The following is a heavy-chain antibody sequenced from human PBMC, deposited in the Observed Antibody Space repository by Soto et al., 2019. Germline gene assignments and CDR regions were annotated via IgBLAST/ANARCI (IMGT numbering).Heavy chain of an antibody. V-gene: IGHV3-7*04. Sequence: GGSLRLSCAASGFTFSSYWMSWVRQAPGKGLEWVANIKQDGSEKYYVDSVKARFTISRDNAKNSLYLQMNSLRAEDTAVYYCARDIVVVVAATFEENYGMDVWGQGTTVTVSS. CDR3: ARDIVVVVAATFEENYGMDV. CDR2: IKQDGSEK. J-gene: IGHJ6*02. CDR1: GFTFSSYW. D-gene: IGHD2-15*01.